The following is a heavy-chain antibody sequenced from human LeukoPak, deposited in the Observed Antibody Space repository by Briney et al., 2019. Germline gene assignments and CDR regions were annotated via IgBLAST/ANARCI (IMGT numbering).Heavy chain of an antibody. D-gene: IGHD3-22*01. CDR2: IYYSGST. Sequence: SETLSLTCTVSGGSISSYYWSWIRQPPGKGLEWIGYIYYSGSTTYNPSLKSRVTMSVDTSNNQFSLKLSSVTAADTAVYYCATIINITMIDNYYMDVWGKEITVTVSS. CDR3: ATIINITMIDNYYMDV. J-gene: IGHJ6*03. CDR1: GGSISSYY. V-gene: IGHV4-59*01.